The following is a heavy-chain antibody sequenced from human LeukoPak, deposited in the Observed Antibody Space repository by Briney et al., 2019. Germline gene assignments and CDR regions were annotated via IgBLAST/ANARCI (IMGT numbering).Heavy chain of an antibody. CDR2: VYTSGST. V-gene: IGHV4-4*07. D-gene: IGHD5-12*01. Sequence: TSETLSLTCTVSGGSINSYYWSWIRQPAGKGLEWIGRVYTSGSTNYNPSLKSRLTMSVDTSKNQFSLKLSSVTAADTAVYYCARVGGYGSYYGMDVWGQGTTVTVSS. CDR1: GGSINSYY. CDR3: ARVGGYGSYYGMDV. J-gene: IGHJ6*02.